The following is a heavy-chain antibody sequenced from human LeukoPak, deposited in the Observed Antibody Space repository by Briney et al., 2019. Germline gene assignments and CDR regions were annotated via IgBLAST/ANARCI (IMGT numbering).Heavy chain of an antibody. D-gene: IGHD1-26*01. V-gene: IGHV3-30*04. J-gene: IGHJ4*02. CDR3: ARDRVGATDYFDY. CDR2: ISHDGNNE. Sequence: PGGSLRLSCAASGFTFSNYAVHWVRQAPGKGLEWVAVISHDGNNEYYADSVKGRFTISRDNSKNTLYLQMNSLRAEDTAVYYCARDRVGATDYFDYWGQGTLVTVSS. CDR1: GFTFSNYA.